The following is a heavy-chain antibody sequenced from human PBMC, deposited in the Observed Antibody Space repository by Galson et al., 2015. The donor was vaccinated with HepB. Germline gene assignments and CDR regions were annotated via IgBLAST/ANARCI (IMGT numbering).Heavy chain of an antibody. CDR3: AVVVFGYFDY. D-gene: IGHD3-22*01. Sequence: SVKVSCKASGYTFTNHYVSWVRQAPGQGLEWIGLINPLGGSTVYADQFQDRVTMTSDTSTDTAYLELNRLRLDDTAIYYCAVVVFGYFDYWGQGTLVTVSS. CDR1: GYTFTNHY. J-gene: IGHJ4*02. CDR2: INPLGGST. V-gene: IGHV1-46*03.